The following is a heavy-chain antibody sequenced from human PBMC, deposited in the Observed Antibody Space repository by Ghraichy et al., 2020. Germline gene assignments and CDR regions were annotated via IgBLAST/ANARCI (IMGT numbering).Heavy chain of an antibody. Sequence: GSLRLSCAASGFTFNSYGMHWVRQAPGEGLEWVAGIWYDGSNEYYADSVKGRFTISRDNYKNTLYLQMNSLRAEETAVYYCAKDRWYYDSSGALDIWGQGTMVIVSS. CDR3: AKDRWYYDSSGALDI. V-gene: IGHV3-33*06. J-gene: IGHJ3*02. CDR1: GFTFNSYG. CDR2: IWYDGSNE. D-gene: IGHD3-22*01.